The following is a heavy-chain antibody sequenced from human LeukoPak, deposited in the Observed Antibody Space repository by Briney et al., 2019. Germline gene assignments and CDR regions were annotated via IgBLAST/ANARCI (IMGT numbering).Heavy chain of an antibody. D-gene: IGHD3-22*01. J-gene: IGHJ4*02. CDR1: GFTFSSYW. Sequence: GGPVRLSCAASGFTFSSYWMHWVRQAPGKGLVWVSRIHSDGSSTSYADSVKGRFTISRDNAKNTLYLQMNSLRAEDTAVYYCARDPTSMYYYDSSGYYCDYWGQGTLVTVSS. CDR3: ARDPTSMYYYDSSGYYCDY. V-gene: IGHV3-74*01. CDR2: IHSDGSST.